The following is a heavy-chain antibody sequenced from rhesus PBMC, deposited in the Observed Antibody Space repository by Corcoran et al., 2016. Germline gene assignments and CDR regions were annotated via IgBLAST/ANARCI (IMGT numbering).Heavy chain of an antibody. J-gene: IGHJ1*01. CDR2: IYGRGGSN. Sequence: QVQLQESGPGLVKPSETLSLTCAVSGGSISGYYYWSWIRQPPGKGLAWIGSIYGRGGSNYLNPSLKSRVTLSVDTSKNQFSLKLSSVTAADTAVYYCASGTIFGLVGEFWGQGALVTVSS. CDR3: ASGTIFGLVGEF. CDR1: GGSISGYYY. D-gene: IGHD3-3*01. V-gene: IGHV4S14*01.